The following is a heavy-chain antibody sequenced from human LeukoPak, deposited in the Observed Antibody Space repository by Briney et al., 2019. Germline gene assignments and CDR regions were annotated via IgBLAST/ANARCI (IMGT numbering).Heavy chain of an antibody. CDR1: GFTFSSYG. Sequence: PGGSLRLSCAASGFTFSSYGMNWVRQAPGKGLEWVSSISSSSSRIYYADSVRGRFTISRDNARNTLFLQMNSLRAEDTAVYYCSRVGYYDLWRGINFFDYWGQGTGVMVSS. CDR3: SRVGYYDLWRGINFFDY. D-gene: IGHD3-3*01. CDR2: ISSSSSRI. V-gene: IGHV3-21*01. J-gene: IGHJ4*02.